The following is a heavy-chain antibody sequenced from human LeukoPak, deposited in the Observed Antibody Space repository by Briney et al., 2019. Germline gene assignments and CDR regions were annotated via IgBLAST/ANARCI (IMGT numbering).Heavy chain of an antibody. CDR3: ASLAVAGHDAFDI. Sequence: ASVKVSCKASGYTFTSYYMHWVRPAPGQGLEWMGIINPSGGSTSYAQKFQGRVTITRDRSMSTAYMELSSLRSEDTAMYYCASLAVAGHDAFDIWGQGTMVIVSS. CDR2: INPSGGST. V-gene: IGHV1-46*01. CDR1: GYTFTSYY. J-gene: IGHJ3*02. D-gene: IGHD6-19*01.